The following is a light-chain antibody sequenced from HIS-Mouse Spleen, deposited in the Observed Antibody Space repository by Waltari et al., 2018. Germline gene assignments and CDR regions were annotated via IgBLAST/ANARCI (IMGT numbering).Light chain of an antibody. CDR2: SNN. V-gene: IGLV1-44*01. Sequence: QSVLTQPPSASGTPGQRVTISCSGSSSNIGSNTVNWYQQLPGTAPKLVIYSNNQRPSGDPDRFSGSKSGTSASLAISGLQSEDEADYYCAAWDDSLNGWVFGGGTKLTVL. CDR3: AAWDDSLNGWV. J-gene: IGLJ3*02. CDR1: SSNIGSNT.